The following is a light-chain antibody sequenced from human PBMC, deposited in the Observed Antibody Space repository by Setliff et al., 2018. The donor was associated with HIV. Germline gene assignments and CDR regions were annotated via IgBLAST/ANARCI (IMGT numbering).Light chain of an antibody. CDR1: SGDVGAYQY. J-gene: IGLJ1*01. CDR2: EVS. Sequence: QSALTQPASVSGSPGQSITISCTGTSGDVGAYQYVSWYQQHPGKAPKLMIFEVSNRPSGISNRFSGSKSGNTASLTISGLQAEDEADYYCSSYSSSTTPYVFGGGTKVTVL. V-gene: IGLV2-14*01. CDR3: SSYSSSTTPYV.